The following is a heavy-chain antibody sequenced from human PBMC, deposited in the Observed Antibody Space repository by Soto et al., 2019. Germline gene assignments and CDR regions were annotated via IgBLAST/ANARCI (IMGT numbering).Heavy chain of an antibody. CDR1: GFTFSNAW. V-gene: IGHV3-15*07. CDR2: IKSKTDGGTT. D-gene: IGHD3-22*01. CDR3: TTDLSFWSYYYDSSGYYAVVDY. J-gene: IGHJ4*02. Sequence: GGSLRLSCAASGFTFSNAWMNWVRQAPGKGLEWVGRIKSKTDGGTTDYAAPVKGRFTISRDDSKNTLYLQMNSLKTEDTAVYYCTTDLSFWSYYYDSSGYYAVVDYWGQGTLVTVSS.